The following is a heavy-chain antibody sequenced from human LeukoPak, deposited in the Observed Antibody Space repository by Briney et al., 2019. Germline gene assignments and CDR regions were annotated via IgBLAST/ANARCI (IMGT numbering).Heavy chain of an antibody. CDR3: ARDILTKQAYSGYDN. D-gene: IGHD5-12*01. CDR2: IYYSGTT. V-gene: IGHV4-59*01. CDR1: GGSIDSNS. Sequence: SETLSLTCTVSGGSIDSNSWTWIRQPPGKGLEWIGYIYYSGTTNYNPSLKSRVTMSVDMSKNQFSLKLSSVTAADTAVYYCARDILTKQAYSGYDNWGQGTLVTVSS. J-gene: IGHJ4*02.